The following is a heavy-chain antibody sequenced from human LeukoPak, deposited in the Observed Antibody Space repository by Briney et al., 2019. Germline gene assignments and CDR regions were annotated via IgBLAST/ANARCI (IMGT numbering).Heavy chain of an antibody. J-gene: IGHJ3*02. Sequence: GESLKISCQASGYSFTSYWIGWVRQMPGKGLEWMGIIYPGDSDTRYSPSFQGQVTISADKSISTAYLQWSSLRASDTAMYYCARRVAGSYHDAFDIWGQGTMVTVSS. CDR3: ARRVAGSYHDAFDI. CDR1: GYSFTSYW. CDR2: IYPGDSDT. D-gene: IGHD1-26*01. V-gene: IGHV5-51*01.